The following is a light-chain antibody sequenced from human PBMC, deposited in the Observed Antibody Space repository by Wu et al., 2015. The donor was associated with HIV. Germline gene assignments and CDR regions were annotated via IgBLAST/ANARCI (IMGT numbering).Light chain of an antibody. Sequence: EIVLTQSPATLSVSPGERATLSCRASQSVDSNLVWYQQKPGQAPRLLIYGASTRATGIAARFSGSGSGTEFTLTISSMQSEDFAIYYCQQYSDYLYTFGQGTKLEIK. J-gene: IGKJ2*01. CDR3: QQYSDYLYT. V-gene: IGKV3-15*01. CDR1: QSVDSN. CDR2: GAS.